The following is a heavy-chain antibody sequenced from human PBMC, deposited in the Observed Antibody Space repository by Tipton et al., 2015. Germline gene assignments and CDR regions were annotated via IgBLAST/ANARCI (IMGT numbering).Heavy chain of an antibody. CDR2: ISSSGGTL. D-gene: IGHD2-15*01. J-gene: IGHJ6*02. CDR1: GFKFNIYT. Sequence: VQLVQSGGGLVQPGGSLRLSCAASGFKFNIYTMNWVRQAPGKGLEWVSYISSSGGTLYYADSVKGRFTISRDNAKKSLYLQMNSLRDEDTAVYYCARFDCSGGNCYSDGMGVWGQGTTVTVSS. CDR3: ARFDCSGGNCYSDGMGV. V-gene: IGHV3-48*02.